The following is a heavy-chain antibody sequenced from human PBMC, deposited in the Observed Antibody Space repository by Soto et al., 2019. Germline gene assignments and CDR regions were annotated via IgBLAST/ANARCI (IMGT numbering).Heavy chain of an antibody. CDR1: GFTFSSYG. V-gene: IGHV3-23*01. D-gene: IGHD2-21*01. CDR2: ISGSGGST. Sequence: GGSLRLSCAASGFTFSSYGMHWVRQAPGKGLEWVSAISGSGGSTYYADSVKGRFTISRDNSKNTLYLQMNSLRAEDTAVYYCAKVAGYYYGMDVWGQGTTVTVSS. CDR3: AKVAGYYYGMDV. J-gene: IGHJ6*02.